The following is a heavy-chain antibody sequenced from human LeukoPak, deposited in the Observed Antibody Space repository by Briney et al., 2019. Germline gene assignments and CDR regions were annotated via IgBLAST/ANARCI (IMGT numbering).Heavy chain of an antibody. D-gene: IGHD2-15*01. CDR1: GFTFSSYA. CDR3: AKGRYSSGGDAMDV. CDR2: ISGSGGST. J-gene: IGHJ6*02. V-gene: IGHV3-23*01. Sequence: GGSPRLSCAASGFTFSSYAMSWVRQAPGKGLEWVSGISGSGGSTHYADSVKGRFTISRDNSKNTLYLQMNSLRVDDTAIYHCAKGRYSSGGDAMDVWGQGTTVTVSS.